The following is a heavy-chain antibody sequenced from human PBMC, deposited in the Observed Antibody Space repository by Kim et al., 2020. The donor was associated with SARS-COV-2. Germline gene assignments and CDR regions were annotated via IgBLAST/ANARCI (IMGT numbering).Heavy chain of an antibody. D-gene: IGHD7-27*01. CDR1: GFTFSSYA. CDR2: ISYDGSNK. V-gene: IGHV3-30*04. CDR3: ARAGEERADYYFDY. J-gene: IGHJ4*02. Sequence: GGSLRLSCAASGFTFSSYAMHWVRQAPGKGLEWVAVISYDGSNKYYADSVKGRFTISRDNSKNTLYLQMNSLRAEDTAVYYCARAGEERADYYFDYWGQGTLVTVSS.